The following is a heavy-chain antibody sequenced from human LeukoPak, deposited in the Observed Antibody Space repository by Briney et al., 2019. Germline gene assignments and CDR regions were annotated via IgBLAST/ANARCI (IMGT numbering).Heavy chain of an antibody. CDR2: ISGSGGST. V-gene: IGHV3-23*01. Sequence: GGSLRLSCAASGFTFSSYAMGWVRQAPGKGLEWVSAISGSGGSTYYADSVKGRFTISRDNSKNTLYLQMNSLRAEDTAVYYCAKDPLLWFGELSDWFDPWGQGTLVTVSS. CDR3: AKDPLLWFGELSDWFDP. D-gene: IGHD3-10*01. J-gene: IGHJ5*02. CDR1: GFTFSSYA.